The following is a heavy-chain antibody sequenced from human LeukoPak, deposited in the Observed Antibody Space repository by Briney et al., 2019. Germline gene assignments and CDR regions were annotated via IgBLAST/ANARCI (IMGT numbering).Heavy chain of an antibody. V-gene: IGHV4-34*01. CDR1: GGSISSYY. J-gene: IGHJ6*02. Sequence: SETLSLTCTVSGGSISSYYWSWIRQPPGKGLEWIGEINHSGSTNYNPSLKSRVTITVDTSKNQFSLKLSSVTAADTAVYYCARDTSVAGIGDYYYYGMDVWGQGTTVTVSS. CDR3: ARDTSVAGIGDYYYYGMDV. D-gene: IGHD6-19*01. CDR2: INHSGST.